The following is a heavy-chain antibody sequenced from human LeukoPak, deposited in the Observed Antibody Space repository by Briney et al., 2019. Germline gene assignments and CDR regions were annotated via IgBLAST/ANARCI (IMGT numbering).Heavy chain of an antibody. D-gene: IGHD3-22*01. CDR3: AALYYDSSGKRAYYFDY. J-gene: IGHJ4*02. Sequence: SVKVSCKASGYTFTGYYMHWVRQAPGQGLEWIGWIVVGSGNTNYAQKFQERVTITRDMSTSTAYMELSSLRSEDTAVYYCAALYYDSSGKRAYYFDYWGQGTLVTVSS. V-gene: IGHV1-58*02. CDR1: GYTFTGYY. CDR2: IVVGSGNT.